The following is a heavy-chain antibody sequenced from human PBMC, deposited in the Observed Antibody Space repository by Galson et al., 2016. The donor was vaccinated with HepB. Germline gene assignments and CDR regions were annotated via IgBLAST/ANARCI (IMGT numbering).Heavy chain of an antibody. V-gene: IGHV4-59*01. CDR1: GGSISSYY. Sequence: SETLSLTCTVSGGSISSYYWSWIRQPPGKGLGWIGYIYYSGSTNYNPSLKSRVTISVDTSNDQFALKVTSVTAADTAVYYCARGRIYDFWSGLLDIWGQGALVIVSS. CDR2: IYYSGST. D-gene: IGHD3-3*01. J-gene: IGHJ4*02. CDR3: ARGRIYDFWSGLLDI.